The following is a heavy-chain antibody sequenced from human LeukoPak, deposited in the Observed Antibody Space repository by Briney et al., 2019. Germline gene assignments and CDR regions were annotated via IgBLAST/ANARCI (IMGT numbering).Heavy chain of an antibody. J-gene: IGHJ4*02. D-gene: IGHD1-26*01. V-gene: IGHV4-59*01. CDR1: GGSISSYY. CDR2: IYYSGST. CDR3: ARSLSLGATITFDY. Sequence: SETLSLTCTVSGGSISSYYWSWIRQPPGKGLEWIGYIYYSGSTNYNPSLKSRVTISVDTSKNQFSLKLSSVTAADTAVYYCARSLSLGATITFDYWGQGTLVTVSS.